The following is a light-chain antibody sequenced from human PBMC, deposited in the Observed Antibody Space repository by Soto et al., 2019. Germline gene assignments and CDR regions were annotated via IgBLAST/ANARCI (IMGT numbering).Light chain of an antibody. CDR3: TSYTSSSTYG. V-gene: IGLV2-14*01. CDR1: SSDVGAYNY. Sequence: QSVLTQPASVSGSPGQSIAISCTGTSSDVGAYNYVSWYQQHPGKAPKLMIYDVSHRPSGASDRFSGSKSGNTASLTISGLQPEDEADYYCTSYTSSSTYGFGTGTKVTVL. CDR2: DVS. J-gene: IGLJ1*01.